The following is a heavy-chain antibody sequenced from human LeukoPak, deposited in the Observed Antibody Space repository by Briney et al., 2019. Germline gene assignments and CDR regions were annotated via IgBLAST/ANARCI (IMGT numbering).Heavy chain of an antibody. J-gene: IGHJ4*02. CDR2: IIPIFGTA. V-gene: IGHV1-69*13. CDR3: ARGDAIYGDTFSHFDY. Sequence: SVKVSCKASGYTFTSYAISWVRQAPGQGLEWMGGIIPIFGTANYAQKFQGRVTITADESTSTAYMELSSLRSEDTAVYYCARGDAIYGDTFSHFDYWGQGTLVTVSS. D-gene: IGHD4-17*01. CDR1: GYTFTSYA.